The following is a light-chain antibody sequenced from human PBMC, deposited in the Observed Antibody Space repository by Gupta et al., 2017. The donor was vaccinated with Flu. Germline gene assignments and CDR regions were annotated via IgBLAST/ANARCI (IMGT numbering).Light chain of an antibody. CDR1: QSVSSN. CDR3: QQHNNWPLT. Sequence: EIVMTQSPPTLSVSTGERATLSCWASQSVSSNLVWYQHNPGQAPRLLIYGASTRATGIPARFRGSGSGTEFTLTISSLQSEDFAVYYCQQHNNWPLTFGRGTKVEIK. V-gene: IGKV3-15*01. J-gene: IGKJ4*01. CDR2: GAS.